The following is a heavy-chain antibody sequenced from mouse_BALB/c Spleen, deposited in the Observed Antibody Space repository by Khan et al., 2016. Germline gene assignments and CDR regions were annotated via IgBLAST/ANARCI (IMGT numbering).Heavy chain of an antibody. D-gene: IGHD2-2*01. J-gene: IGHJ4*01. CDR2: ISYSGTT. V-gene: IGHV3-2*02. CDR3: ARWFDAMDY. CDR1: GYSITSDYA. Sequence: VQLQQSGPGLVKPSQSLSLTCTVTGYSITSDYAWNWIRQFPGNKLEWMGYISYSGTTTYNPSLKSRISITRDTSKNQFFLQLNSVTTEDTATYYCARWFDAMDYWGQGTSVTVSS.